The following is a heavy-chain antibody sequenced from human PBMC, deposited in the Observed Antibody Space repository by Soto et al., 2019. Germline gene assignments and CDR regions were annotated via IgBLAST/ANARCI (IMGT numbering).Heavy chain of an antibody. D-gene: IGHD2-15*01. V-gene: IGHV3-30-3*01. CDR2: ISYDGSNK. J-gene: IGHJ4*02. CDR1: GFTFSSYA. CDR3: ARAGGLVLDY. Sequence: QVQLVESGGGVVQPGRSLRLSCAASGFTFSSYAMHWVRQAPGKGLEWVAVISYDGSNKYYADSVKGRFTISRDISKNPLYLQMNSLRAEDTAVYYCARAGGLVLDYWGQGTLVTVSS.